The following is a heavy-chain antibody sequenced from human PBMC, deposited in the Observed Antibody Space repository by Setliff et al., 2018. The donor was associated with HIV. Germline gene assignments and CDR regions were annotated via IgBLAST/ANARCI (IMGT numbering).Heavy chain of an antibody. V-gene: IGHV4-61*09. CDR2: IFTSGST. Sequence: PSETLSLTCTVSGGSISSGGYYWSWIRQPAGEGLEWTGHIFTSGSTTYNPSLKSRVSISLDTSKNQFSLKLSSVTAADTAVYYCARGRGSYWGQGTLVTVSS. CDR1: GGSISSGGYY. J-gene: IGHJ4*02. CDR3: ARGRGSY. D-gene: IGHD1-26*01.